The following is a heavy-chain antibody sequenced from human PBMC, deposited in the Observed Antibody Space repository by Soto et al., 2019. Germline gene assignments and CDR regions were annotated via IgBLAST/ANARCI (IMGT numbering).Heavy chain of an antibody. CDR3: AITYCRDNSCPRDFDF. CDR1: GGTFNTYT. J-gene: IGHJ4*02. V-gene: IGHV1-69*02. Sequence: QVQVVQSGAEVKKPESSVKVSCKPSGGTFNTYTVNWVRLAPGHGLEWMGRFIPILDMANYAQKFQDPVTITADRSTFTAYMELNSLTSDDTAMYYCAITYCRDNSCPRDFDFWGPGTRVTDSS. CDR2: FIPILDMA. D-gene: IGHD2-21*01.